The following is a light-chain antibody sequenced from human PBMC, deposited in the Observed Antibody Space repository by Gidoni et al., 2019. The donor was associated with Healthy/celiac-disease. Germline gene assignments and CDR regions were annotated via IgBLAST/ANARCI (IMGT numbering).Light chain of an antibody. CDR3: QQYYSTPRT. Sequence: IVMTQSPDSLAVSLGARATINCKSSQSVLYSSNNKNYLAWYQQKPGQSPKLRIYWASTRESGVPDRFSGSGSGTDFTLTISSLQAEDVAVYYCQQYYSTPRTFGQGTKVEIK. V-gene: IGKV4-1*01. J-gene: IGKJ1*01. CDR1: QSVLYSSNNKNY. CDR2: WAS.